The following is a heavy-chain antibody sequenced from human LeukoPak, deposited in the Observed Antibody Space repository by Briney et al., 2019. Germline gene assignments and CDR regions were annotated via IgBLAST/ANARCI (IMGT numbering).Heavy chain of an antibody. J-gene: IGHJ4*02. CDR2: IREDGNEK. Sequence: GGSLRLSCVASGFTLSSYWMSWVRQAPGKGLEWVANIREDGNEKYYVDSVKGRFTISRDNAKNSLWLQMDSLRAEDTAVYYCATSTGWRFDYWGQGALVTVSS. CDR3: ATSTGWRFDY. V-gene: IGHV3-7*01. CDR1: GFTLSSYW. D-gene: IGHD7-27*01.